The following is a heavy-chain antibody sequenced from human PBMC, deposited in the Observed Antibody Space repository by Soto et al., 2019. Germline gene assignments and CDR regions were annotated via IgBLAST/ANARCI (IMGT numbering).Heavy chain of an antibody. Sequence: PSETLSLTCTVSGGSISSYYWSWIRQPPGKGLEWIGYIYYSGSTNYNPSLKSRVTISVDTSKNQFSLKLSSVTAADTAVYYCARVGVDTAMAHDYWGQGTLVTVSA. CDR1: GGSISSYY. V-gene: IGHV4-59*01. J-gene: IGHJ4*02. CDR3: ARVGVDTAMAHDY. CDR2: IYYSGST. D-gene: IGHD5-18*01.